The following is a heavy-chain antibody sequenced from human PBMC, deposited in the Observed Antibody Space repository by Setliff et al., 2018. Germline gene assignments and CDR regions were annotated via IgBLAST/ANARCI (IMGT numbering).Heavy chain of an antibody. D-gene: IGHD2-15*01. CDR1: GYPFTGYY. CDR3: ARGQPPTPRPYFYHMDV. V-gene: IGHV1-2*02. J-gene: IGHJ6*03. Sequence: ASVKVSCKASGYPFTGYYMHWVRQAPGQGLEWMGWINHNSGGTNYAQKFQGRVTMTRDTSISTAYMELSRLRSDDTAVYYCARGQPPTPRPYFYHMDVWGKGTTVTVSS. CDR2: INHNSGGT.